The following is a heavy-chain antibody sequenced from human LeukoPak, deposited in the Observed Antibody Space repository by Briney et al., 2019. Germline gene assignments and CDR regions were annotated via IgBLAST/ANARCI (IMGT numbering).Heavy chain of an antibody. V-gene: IGHV3-21*01. CDR1: GFTFSSYS. D-gene: IGHD3-22*01. CDR2: ISSSSSYI. Sequence: PGGSLRLSCAASGFTFSSYSMNWVRQAPGKGLEWVSSISSSSSYIYYADSVKGRSTISRDNAKNSLYLQMNSLRAEDTAVYYCARDYWYYYDSSGYYYDYWGQGTLVTVSS. J-gene: IGHJ4*02. CDR3: ARDYWYYYDSSGYYYDY.